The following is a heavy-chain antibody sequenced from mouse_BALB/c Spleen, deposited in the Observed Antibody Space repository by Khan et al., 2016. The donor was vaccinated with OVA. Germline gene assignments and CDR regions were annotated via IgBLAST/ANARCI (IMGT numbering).Heavy chain of an antibody. V-gene: IGHV1S29*02. CDR1: GYTFTDYN. Sequence: VQLKQSGPEVVKPGASVKISCKASGYTFTDYNMDWVKQRHGKSLEWIGYFFPNSGGSGYNQKFKTKATLTVDISSNTAYMDLRSLTSEDSAFYYCVRSGYGSFAFWGQGTLVTVS. J-gene: IGHJ3*01. CDR2: FFPNSGGS. D-gene: IGHD1-2*01. CDR3: VRSGYGSFAF.